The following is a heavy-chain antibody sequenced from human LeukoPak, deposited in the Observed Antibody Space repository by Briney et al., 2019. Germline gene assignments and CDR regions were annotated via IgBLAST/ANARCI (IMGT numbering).Heavy chain of an antibody. CDR1: GGSISSSSYY. J-gene: IGHJ5*02. Sequence: PSETLSLTCTVSGGSISSSSYYWGWIRQPPGKGLEWIGSIYYSGSTYYNPSLKSRVTISVDTSKNQFSLKLSSVTAADTAVYYCARDVRGSYYWFDPWGQGALVTVSS. D-gene: IGHD1-26*01. CDR3: ARDVRGSYYWFDP. CDR2: IYYSGST. V-gene: IGHV4-39*07.